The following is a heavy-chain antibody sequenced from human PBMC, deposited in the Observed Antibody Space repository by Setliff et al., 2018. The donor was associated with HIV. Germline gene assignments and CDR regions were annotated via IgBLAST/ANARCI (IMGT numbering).Heavy chain of an antibody. V-gene: IGHV4-59*01. D-gene: IGHD3-9*01. CDR3: AGARDDDILTGYYPHYFDY. J-gene: IGHJ4*02. CDR2: IYYSGST. CDR1: GASIPGYY. Sequence: LSLPCTVSGASIPGYYWSWIRQPPGKGLEWIGYIYYSGSTNYNPSLKSRVTLSVDTSKNQFSLKLGSVTAADTAVYYCAGARDDDILTGYYPHYFDYWGQGTLVTVSS.